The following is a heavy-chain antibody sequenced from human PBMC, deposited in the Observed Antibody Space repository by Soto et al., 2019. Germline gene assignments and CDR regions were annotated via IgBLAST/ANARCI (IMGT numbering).Heavy chain of an antibody. CDR3: ARSWGSKSSGYDIDH. CDR1: GYVFNHYG. V-gene: IGHV3-33*01. CDR2: TSYDGSNK. J-gene: IGHJ4*02. D-gene: IGHD3-10*01. Sequence: QVQLVESGGGVVQPGRSLRLSCAASGYVFNHYGLHWVRQAPGKGLEWLTLTSYDGSNKQYADSVKGRFTISRDNSKNSLYLQMHSLRVDATDLYYCARSWGSKSSGYDIDHWGQGTLVTVSS.